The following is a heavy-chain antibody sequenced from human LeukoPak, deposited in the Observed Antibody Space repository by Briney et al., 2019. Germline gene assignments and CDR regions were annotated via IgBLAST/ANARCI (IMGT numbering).Heavy chain of an antibody. CDR3: AKDASGYEFDY. Sequence: GGSLRLSCAASGFTFSSYGMHWVRQAQGKGLEWVTFIRDDGSKKYYADSVKGRFIISRDNSKNTLYVQMNSLRAEDTAVYYCAKDASGYEFDYWGQGTLVTVSS. CDR1: GFTFSSYG. CDR2: IRDDGSKK. V-gene: IGHV3-30*02. J-gene: IGHJ4*02. D-gene: IGHD5-12*01.